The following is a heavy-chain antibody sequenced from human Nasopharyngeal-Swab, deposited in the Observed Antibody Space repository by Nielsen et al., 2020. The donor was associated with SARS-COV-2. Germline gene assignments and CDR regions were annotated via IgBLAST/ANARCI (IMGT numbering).Heavy chain of an antibody. CDR2: IYYSGST. D-gene: IGHD3/OR15-3a*01. J-gene: IGHJ4*02. CDR3: ARRFTDMIFGANNYYFDY. Sequence: SETLSLTCTVSGGSISSGGYYWSWIRQHPGKGLEWIGYIYYSGSTYYNPSLKSRVTISVDTSKNQFSLKLSSVTAADTAVYYCARRFTDMIFGANNYYFDYWGQGTLVTVSS. V-gene: IGHV4-31*03. CDR1: GGSISSGGYY.